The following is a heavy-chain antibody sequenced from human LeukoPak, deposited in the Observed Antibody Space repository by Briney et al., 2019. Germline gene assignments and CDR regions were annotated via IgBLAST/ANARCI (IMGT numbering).Heavy chain of an antibody. V-gene: IGHV3-23*01. CDR3: AKDPRIAAAGTLGYFDY. D-gene: IGHD6-13*01. CDR1: GFTFDDYA. CDR2: ISGSGGST. Sequence: GGSLRLSCAASGFTFDDYAMHWVRQAPGKGLEWVSGISGSGGSTYYADSVKGRFTISRDNSKNTLYLQMNSLRAEDTAVYYCAKDPRIAAAGTLGYFDYWGQGTLVTVSS. J-gene: IGHJ4*02.